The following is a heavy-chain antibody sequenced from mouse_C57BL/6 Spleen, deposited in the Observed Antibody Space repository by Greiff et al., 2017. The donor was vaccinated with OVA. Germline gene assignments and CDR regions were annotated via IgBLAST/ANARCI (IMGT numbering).Heavy chain of an antibody. J-gene: IGHJ4*01. CDR3: ARGSFYAMDY. CDR2: IDPSDSYT. CDR1: GYTFTSYW. V-gene: IGHV1-59*01. Sequence: QVQLQQPGAELVRPGTSVKLSCKASGYTFTSYWMHWVKQRPGQGLEWIGVIDPSDSYTNYNQKFKGKATLTVETSSSTAYMQLSSLTSEDSAVYYCARGSFYAMDYWGQGTSVTVSS.